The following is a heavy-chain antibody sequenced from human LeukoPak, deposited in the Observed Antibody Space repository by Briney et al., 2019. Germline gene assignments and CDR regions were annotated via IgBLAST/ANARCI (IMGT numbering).Heavy chain of an antibody. CDR1: GGSVSSGSYY. CDR3: ARARDFWSGYGY. Sequence: SETLSLTCTVSGGSVSSGSYYWSWIRQPPGKGLEWIGYIYYSGSTYYNPSLKSRVTISVDTSKNQFSLKLSSVTAADTAVYYCARARDFWSGYGYWGQGTLVTVSS. V-gene: IGHV4-61*01. J-gene: IGHJ4*02. CDR2: IYYSGST. D-gene: IGHD3-3*01.